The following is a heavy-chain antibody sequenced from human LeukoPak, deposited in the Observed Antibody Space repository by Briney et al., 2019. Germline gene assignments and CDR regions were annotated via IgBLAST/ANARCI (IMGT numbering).Heavy chain of an antibody. Sequence: SETLSLTCAVSGYSISSGYYWGWIRQPPGKGLEWIGSIYHSGSTYYNPSLKSRGTISVDTSKNQFSLKLSSVTAADTAVYYCARRAPSPYYMDVWGKGTTVTVSS. J-gene: IGHJ6*03. CDR2: IYHSGST. D-gene: IGHD6-6*01. CDR3: ARRAPSPYYMDV. V-gene: IGHV4-38-2*01. CDR1: GYSISSGYY.